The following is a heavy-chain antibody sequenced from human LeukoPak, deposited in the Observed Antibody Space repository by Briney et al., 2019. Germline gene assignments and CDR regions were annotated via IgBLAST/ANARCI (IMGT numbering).Heavy chain of an antibody. V-gene: IGHV4-34*01. CDR2: INHSGST. J-gene: IGHJ3*02. CDR3: ARHGDSYDAFDI. Sequence: SETLSLTCGVYGGSFSGYYWSWIRQPPGKGLEWIGEINHSGSTNYNPSLKSRVTISVDTSKKQFSLKLSSVTAADTAVYYCARHGDSYDAFDIWGQGTMVTVSS. D-gene: IGHD5-18*01. CDR1: GGSFSGYY.